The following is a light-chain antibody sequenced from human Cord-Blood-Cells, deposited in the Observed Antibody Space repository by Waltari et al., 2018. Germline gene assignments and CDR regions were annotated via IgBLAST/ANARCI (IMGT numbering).Light chain of an antibody. CDR2: EGG. J-gene: IGLJ2*01. V-gene: IGLV2-23*01. CDR3: CSYAGSSTVV. CDR1: SSHVGSYNL. Sequence: QSALTQPASVSGSPGQSITISCTGTSSHVGSYNLVSWYQQHPGKAPKLMIYEGGKRPSGVSNRFSGSKSGNTASLTISGLQAEDEADYYCCSYAGSSTVVFGGGTKLTVL.